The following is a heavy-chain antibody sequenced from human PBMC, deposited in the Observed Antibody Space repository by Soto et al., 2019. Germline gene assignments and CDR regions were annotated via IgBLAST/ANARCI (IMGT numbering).Heavy chain of an antibody. D-gene: IGHD5-12*01. CDR1: GGSIRGYY. Sequence: PSXTLSLTCTVSGGSIRGYYWSWIRQPPGKGLEWIGYIYYSGSTNYNPSLKSRVTISVDTSKNHFSLRLSSVTAADTAVYYCAREWLNAFDIWGQGTVVTVSS. V-gene: IGHV4-59*01. CDR3: AREWLNAFDI. J-gene: IGHJ3*02. CDR2: IYYSGST.